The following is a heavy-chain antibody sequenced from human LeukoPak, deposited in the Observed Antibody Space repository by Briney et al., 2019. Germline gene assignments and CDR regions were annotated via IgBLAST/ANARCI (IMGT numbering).Heavy chain of an antibody. CDR2: INHSGST. V-gene: IGHV4-34*01. CDR3: ARTLSWGGAFDY. D-gene: IGHD3-16*01. CDR1: GGSFSGYY. J-gene: IGHJ4*02. Sequence: SETLSLTCAVYGGSFSGYYWSWIRQPPGKGLEWIGEINHSGSTNYNPSLKGRVTISVDTSKNQFSLKLSSVTAADTAVYYCARTLSWGGAFDYWGQGTLVTVSS.